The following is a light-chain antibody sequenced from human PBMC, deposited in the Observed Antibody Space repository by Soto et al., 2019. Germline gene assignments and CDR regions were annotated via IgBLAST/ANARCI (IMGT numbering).Light chain of an antibody. Sequence: DIQMTQSPSSVSASVGDRVTITCRASQGISTWLAWFQQKPGEAPRLLIYTASTLHSGVPSRFSGSGSGTDFTLTISSLQPEDFATYYCKQGDSFPLTFGGGTKVEIK. CDR3: KQGDSFPLT. CDR2: TAS. V-gene: IGKV1-12*01. CDR1: QGISTW. J-gene: IGKJ4*01.